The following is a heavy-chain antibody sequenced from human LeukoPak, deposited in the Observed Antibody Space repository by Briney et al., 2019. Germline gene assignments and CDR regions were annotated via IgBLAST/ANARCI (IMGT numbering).Heavy chain of an antibody. Sequence: GASVKVSCKASGYTFISYGISWVRRAPGQGLEWMGWISAYNGNTNYAQKLQGRVTMTTDTSTSTAYMELRSLRSDDTAVYYCARVRGLTDYRYFDYWGQGTLVTVSS. J-gene: IGHJ4*02. CDR2: ISAYNGNT. CDR3: ARVRGLTDYRYFDY. D-gene: IGHD4-11*01. CDR1: GYTFISYG. V-gene: IGHV1-18*01.